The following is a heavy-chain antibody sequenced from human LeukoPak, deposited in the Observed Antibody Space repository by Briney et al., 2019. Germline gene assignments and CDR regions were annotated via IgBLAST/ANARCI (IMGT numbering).Heavy chain of an antibody. Sequence: GGSLKLSCAASGFTFSGSAMHWVRQASGKGPEWVGRIRSKANSYATAYAASVKGRFTISRDDSKNTAYLQMNSLKTEDTAVYYCSTGSSSSGGYWGQGTLVTVSS. CDR2: IRSKANSYAT. J-gene: IGHJ4*02. CDR3: STGSSSSGGY. D-gene: IGHD6-6*01. V-gene: IGHV3-73*01. CDR1: GFTFSGSA.